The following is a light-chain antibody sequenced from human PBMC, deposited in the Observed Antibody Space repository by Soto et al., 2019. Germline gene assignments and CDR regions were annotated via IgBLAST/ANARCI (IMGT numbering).Light chain of an antibody. CDR1: QSFSNY. Sequence: EIVLTQSPATLSLSPGERATLSCRASQSFSNYLSWYQHKPGQAPRLLSYDASTRAAIIPARFSGSGSGTEFTLTISSLQSEDFAVYYCQQYGSSGTFGQGTKVDIK. V-gene: IGKV3-15*01. CDR2: DAS. J-gene: IGKJ1*01. CDR3: QQYGSSGT.